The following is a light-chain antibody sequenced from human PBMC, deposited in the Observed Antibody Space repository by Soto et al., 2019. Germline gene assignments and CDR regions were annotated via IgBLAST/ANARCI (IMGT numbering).Light chain of an antibody. CDR3: AAWDDSLRGCV. V-gene: IGLV1-47*01. Sequence: QSVLTQPPSASGTPGQRVTISCSGSSSNIGSNYVYWYQQLPGTAPKLLIYRNNQRPSGVPDRFSGSKSGTSASLAISGLRSEDEADYYCAAWDDSLRGCVFGGGTKLTVL. CDR2: RNN. CDR1: SSNIGSNY. J-gene: IGLJ3*02.